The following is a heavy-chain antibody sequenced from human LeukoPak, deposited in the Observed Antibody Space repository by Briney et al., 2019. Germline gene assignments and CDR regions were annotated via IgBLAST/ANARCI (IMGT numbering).Heavy chain of an antibody. V-gene: IGHV3-48*03. Sequence: GGSLRLSCAASGFTFSSYEMNWIRQAPGEGLEWVSYISSSGSTIYYADSVKGRFTISRDNAKNSLYLQMNSLRAEDTAVYYCARAFTTVIGGYFDYWGQGTLVTVSS. CDR2: ISSSGSTI. CDR3: ARAFTTVIGGYFDY. D-gene: IGHD4-17*01. J-gene: IGHJ4*02. CDR1: GFTFSSYE.